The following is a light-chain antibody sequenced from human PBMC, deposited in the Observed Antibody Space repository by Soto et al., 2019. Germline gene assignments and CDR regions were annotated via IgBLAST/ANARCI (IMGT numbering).Light chain of an antibody. CDR1: QSISSY. CDR3: QQSYSTLPVT. CDR2: AAS. J-gene: IGKJ3*01. Sequence: DIQMTQSPSSLSASVGDRVTITCRASQSISSYLNWYQQNPGKAPKLLIYAASSLQSGVPSRFSGSGSGTDFTLTISSLQPDDFAAYYCQQSYSTLPVTFGPGTKVDIK. V-gene: IGKV1-39*01.